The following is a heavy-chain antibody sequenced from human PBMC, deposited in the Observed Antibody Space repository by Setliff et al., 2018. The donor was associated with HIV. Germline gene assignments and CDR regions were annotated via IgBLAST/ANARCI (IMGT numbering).Heavy chain of an antibody. D-gene: IGHD3-10*01. CDR1: GGSISSGGYY. J-gene: IGHJ6*02. CDR2: IYTSGLT. Sequence: SETLSLTCTVSGGSISSGGYYWVWIRQPALKGLEWIGRIYTSGLTNYNPSLKSRVTISVDTSKNQVSLKLSSVTASDTAVYYCARARYIVIRGDAGMDVWGPGTTVTVS. V-gene: IGHV4-61*02. CDR3: ARARYIVIRGDAGMDV.